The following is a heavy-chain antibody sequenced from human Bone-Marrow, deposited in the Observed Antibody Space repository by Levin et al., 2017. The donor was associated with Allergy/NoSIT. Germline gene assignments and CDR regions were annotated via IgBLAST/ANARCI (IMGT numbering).Heavy chain of an antibody. CDR3: AKGRSSLLDAFNF. Sequence: PGGSLRLSCAASGFTFYDYAMHWVRQAPGKGLECVSGISWNSDTIYYADSVKGRFTISRDNAKKSLYLQMNSLRADDTALYYCAKGRSSLLDAFNFWGQGVMVTFSS. V-gene: IGHV3-9*01. CDR1: GFTFYDYA. J-gene: IGHJ3*01. D-gene: IGHD6-13*01. CDR2: ISWNSDTI.